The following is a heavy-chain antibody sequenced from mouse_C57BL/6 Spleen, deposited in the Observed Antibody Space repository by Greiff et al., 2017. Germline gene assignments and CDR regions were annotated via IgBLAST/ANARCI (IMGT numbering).Heavy chain of an antibody. D-gene: IGHD3-3*01. V-gene: IGHV1-69*01. CDR3: ARRAGKDYFDY. J-gene: IGHJ2*01. Sequence: VQLQQPGAELVMPGASVKLSCKASGYTFTSYWMHWVKQRPGQGLEWIGEIDPSDSYTNYNQKFKGKSTLTVDKSSSTAYMQLSSLTSEDSAVXYCARRAGKDYFDYWGQGTTLTVSS. CDR1: GYTFTSYW. CDR2: IDPSDSYT.